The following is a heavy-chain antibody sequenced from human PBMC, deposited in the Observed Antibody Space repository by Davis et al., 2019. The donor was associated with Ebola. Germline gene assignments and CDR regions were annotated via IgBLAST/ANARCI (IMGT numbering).Heavy chain of an antibody. CDR2: ISSSSSYI. V-gene: IGHV3-21*01. Sequence: PGGSLRLSCAASGFTFSSYSMNWVRQAPGKGLEWVSSISSSSSYIYYADSVKGRFTISRDNAKNSLYLQMNSLRAEDTAVYYCARDRGRLRADAFDIWGQGTMVTVSS. CDR1: GFTFSSYS. J-gene: IGHJ3*02. D-gene: IGHD5-18*01. CDR3: ARDRGRLRADAFDI.